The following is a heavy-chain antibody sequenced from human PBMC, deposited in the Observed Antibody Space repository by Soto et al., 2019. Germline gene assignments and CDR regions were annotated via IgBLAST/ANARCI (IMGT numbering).Heavy chain of an antibody. CDR1: GFTFSTYA. J-gene: IGHJ4*02. CDR3: ARDDGSGWYPVDY. Sequence: VQLVESGGGVVQAGRSLRLSCAASGFTFSTYAMHWVRQAPGKGLEWVAVISYDGSNKYYADSVKGRITISRDNSENTPYLQTNSLRAEDTAVYDCARDDGSGWYPVDYWGQGTLVTVSS. V-gene: IGHV3-30-3*01. CDR2: ISYDGSNK. D-gene: IGHD6-19*01.